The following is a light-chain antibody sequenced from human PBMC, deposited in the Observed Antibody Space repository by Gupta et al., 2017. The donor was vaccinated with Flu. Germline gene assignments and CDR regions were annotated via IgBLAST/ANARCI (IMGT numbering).Light chain of an antibody. CDR2: DAS. J-gene: IGKJ4*01. V-gene: IGKV3-15*01. CDR1: RSVSNN. Sequence: PGERATLACRASRSVSNNLAWYQQKPGQAPRLLIYDASTTATGIPPRFSGSGSGTEFTLTISSVQSEDFAIYFCQQYDDWPTFGGGTTVGIK. CDR3: QQYDDWPT.